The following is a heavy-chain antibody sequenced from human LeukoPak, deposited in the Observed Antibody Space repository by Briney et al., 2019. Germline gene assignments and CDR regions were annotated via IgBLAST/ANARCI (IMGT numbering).Heavy chain of an antibody. V-gene: IGHV1-69*05. Sequence: GSSVKVSCKASGGTFSNYAISWVRQAPGQGLEWMGRIIPIFGTANYAQKFQGRVTITTDESTSTAYMELSSLRSEDTAVYYCAVNYVWGSYRYSYFDYWGQGTLVTVSP. CDR2: IIPIFGTA. D-gene: IGHD3-16*02. J-gene: IGHJ4*02. CDR3: AVNYVWGSYRYSYFDY. CDR1: GGTFSNYA.